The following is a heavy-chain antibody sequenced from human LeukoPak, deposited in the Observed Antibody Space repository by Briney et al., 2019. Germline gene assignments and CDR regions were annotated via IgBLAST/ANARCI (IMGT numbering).Heavy chain of an antibody. D-gene: IGHD3-22*01. CDR3: ARIRYYYASSGYYTGFYYYYMDV. J-gene: IGHJ6*03. CDR2: INHSGST. CDR1: GGSFSGYY. V-gene: IGHV4-34*01. Sequence: SETLSLTCAVYGGSFSGYYWSWIRQPPGKGLEWIGEINHSGSTNYNPSLKSRVTISVDTSKNQFSLKLSSVTAADTAVYYCARIRYYYASSGYYTGFYYYYMDVWGKGTTVTVSS.